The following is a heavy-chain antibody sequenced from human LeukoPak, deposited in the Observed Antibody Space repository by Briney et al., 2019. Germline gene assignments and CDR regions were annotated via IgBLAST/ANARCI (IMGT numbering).Heavy chain of an antibody. CDR1: GFTFSSYW. D-gene: IGHD1-7*01. CDR3: ARDGGELPHWDY. CDR2: IKQDGSEK. Sequence: PGGSLRLSCAASGFTFSSYWMSWVRQAPGKGLEWVTNIKQDGSEKYYVNSVKGRFTISRDNAKNSLYLQMNSLRAEDTAVYYCARDGGELPHWDYWGQGTLVTVSS. V-gene: IGHV3-7*01. J-gene: IGHJ4*02.